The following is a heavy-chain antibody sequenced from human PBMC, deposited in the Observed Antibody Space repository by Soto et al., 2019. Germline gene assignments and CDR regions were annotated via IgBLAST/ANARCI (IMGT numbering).Heavy chain of an antibody. CDR1: CDSISSYY. Sequence: PSETLSLTCTVSCDSISSYYWSWFRQPPGKGLESIGYIHYSGSPYYNPSLKNRVTISVDKSKKHFSLNLTSVTAADTAVYYCARGSGGVTPEWFDPWGQGTLVTVS. J-gene: IGHJ5*02. D-gene: IGHD3-16*01. CDR2: IHYSGSP. V-gene: IGHV4-59*01. CDR3: ARGSGGVTPEWFDP.